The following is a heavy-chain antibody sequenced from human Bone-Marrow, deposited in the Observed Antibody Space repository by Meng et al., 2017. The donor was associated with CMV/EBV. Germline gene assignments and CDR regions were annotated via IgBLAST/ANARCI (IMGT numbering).Heavy chain of an antibody. Sequence: GGSLRLSCAASGFTFSSYAMHWVRQAPGKGLEWVAVISYDGSNKYYADSVKGRFTISRDNARNTLYLQLNSLRAEDTTVYYCARGVCYFDYWGQGTLVTVSS. CDR2: ISYDGSNK. J-gene: IGHJ4*02. CDR1: GFTFSSYA. V-gene: IGHV3-30-3*01. CDR3: ARGVCYFDY. D-gene: IGHD2-8*01.